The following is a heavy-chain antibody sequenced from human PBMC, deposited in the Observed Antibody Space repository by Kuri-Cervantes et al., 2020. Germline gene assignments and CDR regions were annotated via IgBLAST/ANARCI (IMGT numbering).Heavy chain of an antibody. CDR3: ARSGQLQELYYYYMDV. D-gene: IGHD5-24*01. CDR1: GYTFTSYD. CDR2: MNPNSGNT. Sequence: ASVKVSCKASGYTFTSYDINWVRQATGQGLEWMGWMNPNSGNTGYAQKCQGRVTMTRNTSISTAYMELSSLRSEDTAVYYCARSGQLQELYYYYMDVWGKGTTVTVSS. V-gene: IGHV1-8*01. J-gene: IGHJ6*03.